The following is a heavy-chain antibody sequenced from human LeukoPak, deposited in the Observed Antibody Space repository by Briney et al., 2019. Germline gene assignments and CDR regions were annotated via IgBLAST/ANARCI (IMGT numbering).Heavy chain of an antibody. J-gene: IGHJ4*02. CDR2: ISYDGRNK. V-gene: IGHV3-30*04. CDR3: ARDGEYYYDSIGPGYFDY. Sequence: HPGGSLRLSCAASGFTFSSYAMHWVRQAPGKGLEWVAVISYDGRNKYYADSVKGRFTISRDNSKNTLYMQMNSLRAEDTAVYYCARDGEYYYDSIGPGYFDYWGQGTLVTVSS. D-gene: IGHD3-22*01. CDR1: GFTFSSYA.